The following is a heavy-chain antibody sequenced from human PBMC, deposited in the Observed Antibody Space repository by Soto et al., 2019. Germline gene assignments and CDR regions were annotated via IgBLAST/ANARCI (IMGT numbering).Heavy chain of an antibody. Sequence: QVQLVESGGGVVQPGRSLRLSCAASGFTFSSYAMHWVRQAPGKGLEWVALISYDGSNKYYADSVKGRFTISGDNSKNALYLPMNSLRTGDTAAYYCARVDVGTVETPENYWGQGSMVTVSS. CDR1: GFTFSSYA. V-gene: IGHV3-30-3*01. CDR3: ARVDVGTVETPENY. J-gene: IGHJ4*02. D-gene: IGHD4-17*01. CDR2: ISYDGSNK.